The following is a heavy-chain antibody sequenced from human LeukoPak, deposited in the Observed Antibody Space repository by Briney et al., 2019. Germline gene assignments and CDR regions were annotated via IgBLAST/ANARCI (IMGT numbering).Heavy chain of an antibody. V-gene: IGHV1-69*05. CDR2: IITIFGTA. Sequence: SVTVSFKASGGTFSIYAISWVRQAPGQGLEWMGGIITIFGTANYAQKFQGRVTITTDESTSTAYMELSSLRSEDTAVYYCARGQHSYCGGDCSTYYFDYWGQGTLVTVSS. D-gene: IGHD2-21*02. CDR1: GGTFSIYA. CDR3: ARGQHSYCGGDCSTYYFDY. J-gene: IGHJ4*02.